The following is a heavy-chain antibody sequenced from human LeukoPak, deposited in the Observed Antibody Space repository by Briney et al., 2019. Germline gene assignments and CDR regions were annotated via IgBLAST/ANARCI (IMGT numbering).Heavy chain of an antibody. CDR2: IKPDGSEK. J-gene: IGHJ4*02. D-gene: IGHD5-24*01. V-gene: IGHV3-7*01. CDR3: ARHLGDRDFNFDN. Sequence: GGSLRLSCAASGFTFSSYWMSWVRQAPGKGLEWVANIKPDGSEKHYVDSVKGRLTIARDNAKNSLFLQMNSLRAEDTAVYYCARHLGDRDFNFDNWGQGTLVTVSS. CDR1: GFTFSSYW.